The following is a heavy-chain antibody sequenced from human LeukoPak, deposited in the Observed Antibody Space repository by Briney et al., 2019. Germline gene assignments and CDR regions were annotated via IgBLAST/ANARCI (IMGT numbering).Heavy chain of an antibody. CDR1: GGSFSGYY. CDR3: ARAPARRGYSYGPYYYYYYMDV. D-gene: IGHD5-18*01. J-gene: IGHJ6*03. CDR2: INHSGST. Sequence: SETLSLTCAVYGGSFSGYYWSWIRQPPGKGLEWIGEINHSGSTNYNPSLKSRVTISVDTSKNQFSLKLSSVTAADTAVYYRARAPARRGYSYGPYYYYYYMDVWGKGTTVTVSS. V-gene: IGHV4-34*01.